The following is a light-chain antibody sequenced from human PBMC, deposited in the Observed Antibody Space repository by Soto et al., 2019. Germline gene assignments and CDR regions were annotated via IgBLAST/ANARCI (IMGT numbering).Light chain of an antibody. CDR3: QQYGTSPIT. V-gene: IGKV3-20*01. CDR2: GAS. Sequence: ENVLTQSPGTLSLSPGERATLSCRASQTVSSYLTWYQQRPGQAPRLLIYGASKRATGIPDRFSGSGSGTDFTLTISRLEPEDIALDYCQQYGTSPITFGQGTRLEIK. CDR1: QTVSSY. J-gene: IGKJ5*01.